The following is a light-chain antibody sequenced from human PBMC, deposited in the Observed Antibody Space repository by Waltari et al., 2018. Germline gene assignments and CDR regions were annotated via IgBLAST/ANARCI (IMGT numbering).Light chain of an antibody. V-gene: IGKV1-12*01. CDR2: AAS. CDR1: QDISSW. CDR3: QQANSFPLT. Sequence: DIQMTHSPSSVSASGGDRITITGRASQDISSWLAWYQQKPGKAPKLLIYAASNLQSGVPSRFSGSGSGTDFTLTISSLQPEDFAAYYCQQANSFPLTFGGGTKVEIK. J-gene: IGKJ4*01.